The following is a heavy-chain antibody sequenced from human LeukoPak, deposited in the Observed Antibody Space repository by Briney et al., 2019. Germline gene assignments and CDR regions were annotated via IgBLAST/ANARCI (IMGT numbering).Heavy chain of an antibody. Sequence: ASVKVSCKASGYTFTSYGISWVRQAPGQGPEWMGWISAYNGNTNYAQKLQGRVTMTTDTSTSTAYMELRSLRSDDTAVYYCARDGPPIVVVPAAPYYYYYMDVWGKGTTVTVSS. D-gene: IGHD2-2*01. CDR3: ARDGPPIVVVPAAPYYYYYMDV. CDR2: ISAYNGNT. V-gene: IGHV1-18*01. J-gene: IGHJ6*03. CDR1: GYTFTSYG.